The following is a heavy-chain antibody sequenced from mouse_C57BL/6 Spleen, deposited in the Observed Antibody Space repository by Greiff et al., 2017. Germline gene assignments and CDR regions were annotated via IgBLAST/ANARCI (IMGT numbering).Heavy chain of an antibody. CDR2: IDPANGNT. Sequence: EVKLQQSVAELVRPGASVKLSCTASGFNIKNTYMHWVKQRPEQGLEWIGRIDPANGNTKYAPKFQGKATITADTSSNTAYLQLSSLTSEDTAIYYCAPIYYGNYYYFDYWGQGTTLTVSS. V-gene: IGHV14-3*01. CDR1: GFNIKNTY. J-gene: IGHJ2*01. D-gene: IGHD2-1*01. CDR3: APIYYGNYYYFDY.